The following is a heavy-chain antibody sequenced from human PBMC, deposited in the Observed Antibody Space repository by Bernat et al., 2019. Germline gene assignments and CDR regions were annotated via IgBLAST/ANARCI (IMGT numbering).Heavy chain of an antibody. CDR2: ITWNGGST. Sequence: EVQLVESGGGVVRPGGSLRLSCAASGFTFDDYGMSWVRQAPGKGLEWVSGITWNGGSTGYADSVKGRFTISRDNAKNSLYLQMNSLRAEDTALYYCARVISDYGDRVRYWYFDLWGRGTLVTVSS. D-gene: IGHD4-17*01. V-gene: IGHV3-20*04. CDR3: ARVISDYGDRVRYWYFDL. J-gene: IGHJ2*01. CDR1: GFTFDDYG.